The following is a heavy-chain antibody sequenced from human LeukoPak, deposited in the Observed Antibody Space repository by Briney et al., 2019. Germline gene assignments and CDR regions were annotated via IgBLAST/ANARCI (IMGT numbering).Heavy chain of an antibody. J-gene: IGHJ3*02. Sequence: GSSVKFSCKASGYTFTSSDMQWVRQDRGQRLEGMGGIVVSSGNTNYAPKFQGRFTITRDMSTNKAYLEQSRLRSGGTTVDYRTADGRGRASRSYYVNVAFDIWGQGSMVTVPS. CDR2: IVVSSGNT. D-gene: IGHD3-10*01. CDR1: GYTFTSSD. CDR3: TADGRGRASRSYYVNVAFDI. V-gene: IGHV1-58*02.